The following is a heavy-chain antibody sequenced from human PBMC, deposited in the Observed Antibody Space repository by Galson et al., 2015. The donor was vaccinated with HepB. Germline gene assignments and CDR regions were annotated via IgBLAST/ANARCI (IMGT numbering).Heavy chain of an antibody. Sequence: SLRLSCAASGFTFSSYGMHWVRQAPGKGLEWVAVISYDGSNKYYADSVKGRFTISRDNSKNTLYLQMNSLRAEDTAVYYCAKGGSAVAGGYYYYCYGMDVWGQGTTVTVSS. V-gene: IGHV3-30*18. CDR1: GFTFSSYG. D-gene: IGHD6-19*01. J-gene: IGHJ6*02. CDR2: ISYDGSNK. CDR3: AKGGSAVAGGYYYYCYGMDV.